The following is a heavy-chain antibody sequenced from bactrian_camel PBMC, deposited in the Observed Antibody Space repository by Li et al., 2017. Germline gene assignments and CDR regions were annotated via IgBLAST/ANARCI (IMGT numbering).Heavy chain of an antibody. CDR3: AWSRSRWCVAWHQEHDIGY. D-gene: IGHD7*01. J-gene: IGHJ6*01. V-gene: IGHV3S40*01. Sequence: VQLVESGGGSVQAGGSLRLSCAASGFTFSGSDMKWLRQAPGKDREGVAAIYKRGGAIYYADSVKGRFTISRDNANNTLYLQLNSLKPEDTALYYCAWSRSRWCVAWHQEHDIGYWGQGTQVTVS. CDR1: GFTFSGSD. CDR2: IYKRGGAI.